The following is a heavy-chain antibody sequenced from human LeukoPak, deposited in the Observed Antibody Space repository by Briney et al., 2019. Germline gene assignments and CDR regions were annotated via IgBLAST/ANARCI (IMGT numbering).Heavy chain of an antibody. Sequence: PSETLSLTCTVSGGSINNYYWSWIRQPPGKGLDWLGYIYYSGSANYNPSLKSRVTISVDTSKHHFSLKLSSVTAADTAVYYCARYRNEALFAFDIWGQGTMVTVSS. CDR1: GGSINNYY. CDR3: ARYRNEALFAFDI. J-gene: IGHJ3*02. CDR2: IYYSGSA. V-gene: IGHV4-59*01. D-gene: IGHD1-14*01.